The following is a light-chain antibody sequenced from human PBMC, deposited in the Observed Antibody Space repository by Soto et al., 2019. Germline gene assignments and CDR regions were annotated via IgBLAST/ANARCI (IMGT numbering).Light chain of an antibody. CDR3: QHYGGSPLFT. CDR1: QSVSSTY. J-gene: IGKJ3*01. Sequence: EIVLTQSPGTLSLSPGERATLSCRASQSVSSTYVAWYQQKPGQAPRLLIYGASSRATGVPHRFSGSGSGTDFTLTISRLEPEDFAIYCCQHYGGSPLFTFGPGTKVDV. CDR2: GAS. V-gene: IGKV3-20*01.